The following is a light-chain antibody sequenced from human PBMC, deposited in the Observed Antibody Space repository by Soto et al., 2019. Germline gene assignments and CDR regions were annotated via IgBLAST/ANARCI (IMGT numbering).Light chain of an antibody. CDR1: QSVPSNY. Sequence: EIVLTQSPGTLSMSPGERATLSCRASQSVPSNYLAWYRQKPGQAPRLLIYGVSSRATGIPDRFSGRGSGTDFTLTISRLEPEDFAVYYCQQYANSPFTFGPGTKVDIK. V-gene: IGKV3-20*01. J-gene: IGKJ3*01. CDR2: GVS. CDR3: QQYANSPFT.